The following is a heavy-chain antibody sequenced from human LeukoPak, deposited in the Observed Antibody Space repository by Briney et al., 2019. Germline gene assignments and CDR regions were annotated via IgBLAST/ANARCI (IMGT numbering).Heavy chain of an antibody. CDR1: GYTFTGYY. J-gene: IGHJ4*02. D-gene: IGHD2-15*01. CDR3: ASGPSLGTTHPYFDY. V-gene: IGHV1-2*02. Sequence: VASVKVSCKASGYTFTGYYMHWVRQAPGQGLEWMGWINPNNGGTNYAQRFQGRVTMTRDTSISTAYMEVSRLRFDDTAVYYCASGPSLGTTHPYFDYWGQGTLVTVSS. CDR2: INPNNGGT.